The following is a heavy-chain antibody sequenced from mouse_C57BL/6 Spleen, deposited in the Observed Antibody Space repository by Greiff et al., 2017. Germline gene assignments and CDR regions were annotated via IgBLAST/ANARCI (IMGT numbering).Heavy chain of an antibody. CDR3: ATDYEENYFDY. J-gene: IGHJ2*01. V-gene: IGHV1-82*01. D-gene: IGHD2-4*01. CDR1: GYAFSSSW. CDR2: IYPGDGDT. Sequence: VQLQQSGPELVKPGASVKISCKASGYAFSSSWMNWVKQRPGKGLEWIGRIYPGDGDTNYNGKFKGKATLTADKSSSTAYMQLSSLTSEDSAVYFGATDYEENYFDYWGQGTTLTVSS.